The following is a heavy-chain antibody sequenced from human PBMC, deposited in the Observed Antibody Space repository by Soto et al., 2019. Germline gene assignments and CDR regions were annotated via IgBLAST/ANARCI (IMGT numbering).Heavy chain of an antibody. D-gene: IGHD6-19*01. J-gene: IGHJ6*02. Sequence: GGSLRLSCAASGFTFSSYAMSWVRQAPGKGLEWVSAISGSGGSTYYADSVKGRFTISRDNSKNTLYLQMNSLRAEDTAVYYCASRQWLASTQYYYYYGMDVWGQGTTVTVSS. V-gene: IGHV3-23*01. CDR2: ISGSGGST. CDR3: ASRQWLASTQYYYYYGMDV. CDR1: GFTFSSYA.